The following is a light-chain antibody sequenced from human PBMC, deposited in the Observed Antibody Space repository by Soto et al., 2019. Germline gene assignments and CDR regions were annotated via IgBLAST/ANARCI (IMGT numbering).Light chain of an antibody. Sequence: DIVMTQSPLSLPVTPGEPASISCRSSQSLQHSNGRNYLDWYLQKPGQSPQLLIYLGSNRASGVPARFSGGGSGTDFTLKIRRVEADDVGVYYCMQSRQTPITFGQGTRLEIK. V-gene: IGKV2-28*01. CDR3: MQSRQTPIT. J-gene: IGKJ5*01. CDR1: QSLQHSNGRNY. CDR2: LGS.